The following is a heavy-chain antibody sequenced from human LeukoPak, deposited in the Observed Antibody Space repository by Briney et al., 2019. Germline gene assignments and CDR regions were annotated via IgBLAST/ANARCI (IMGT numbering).Heavy chain of an antibody. Sequence: GGSLRLSCAASGFTFSSYDMHWVRQATGKGLEWVSAIGTAGDTYYPGSVKGRFTISRENAKNSLYLQMNSLRAGDTAVYYCARGLGSYCSSTSCYEDAFDIWGQGTMVTVSS. CDR3: ARGLGSYCSSTSCYEDAFDI. CDR1: GFTFSSYD. V-gene: IGHV3-13*04. D-gene: IGHD2-2*01. CDR2: IGTAGDT. J-gene: IGHJ3*02.